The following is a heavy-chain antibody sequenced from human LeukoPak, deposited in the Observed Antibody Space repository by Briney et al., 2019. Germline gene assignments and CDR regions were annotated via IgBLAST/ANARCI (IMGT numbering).Heavy chain of an antibody. CDR1: GGSISNYY. CDR3: ARGLDSWDSSSHFDY. CDR2: IYYTGST. J-gene: IGHJ4*02. D-gene: IGHD3-22*01. V-gene: IGHV4-59*01. Sequence: ETLSLTCTVSGGSISNYYWSWIRQPPGKGLEWIGYIYYTGSTNYNPSLKSRVTISVDTSKNQFSLKLSSVTAADTAVYYCARGLDSWDSSSHFDYWGQGTLVTVSS.